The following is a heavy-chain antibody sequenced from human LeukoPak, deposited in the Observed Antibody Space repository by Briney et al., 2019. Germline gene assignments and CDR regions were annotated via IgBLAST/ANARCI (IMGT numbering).Heavy chain of an antibody. CDR1: GGSFSGY. J-gene: IGHJ4*02. Sequence: SETLSLTCAVYGGSFSGYWSWIRQPPGKGLEWIGEINHSGSTNYNPSLKSRVTISVDTSKNQFSLKLSSVTAADTAVYYCARAAYSSGRSDYWGQGTLVTVSS. D-gene: IGHD6-19*01. CDR2: INHSGST. CDR3: ARAAYSSGRSDY. V-gene: IGHV4-34*01.